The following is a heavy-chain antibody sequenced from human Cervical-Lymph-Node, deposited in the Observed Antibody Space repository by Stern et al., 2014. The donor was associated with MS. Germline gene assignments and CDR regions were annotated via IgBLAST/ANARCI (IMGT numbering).Heavy chain of an antibody. J-gene: IGHJ6*02. CDR3: APARNYDFWTGSPYGMDV. V-gene: IGHV1-58*01. Sequence: HLVESGPEVKRPGTSVKVSCKASGFTLTSFVVNWVRQGRGQRLEWMGWIVGGSGNTNYAQKFQDRLTITRDISTSKAYMELSSLTSEDTAVYYWAPARNYDFWTGSPYGMDVWGQGTTVTVSS. CDR2: IVGGSGNT. CDR1: GFTLTSFV. D-gene: IGHD3-3*01.